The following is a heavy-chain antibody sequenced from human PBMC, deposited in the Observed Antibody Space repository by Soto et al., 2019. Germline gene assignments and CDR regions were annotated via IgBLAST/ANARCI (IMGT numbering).Heavy chain of an antibody. J-gene: IGHJ4*02. CDR1: GGTFSSYA. V-gene: IGHV1-69*01. Sequence: QVQLVQSGAEVKKPGSSVKVSCKASGGTFSSYAISWVRQAPGQGLEWMGGIIPIFGTANYAQKFQGRVTVTADESTSTAYMELSSLRSEDTAVYYCARVLTGTTSSGAPSPYYFDYRGQGSIVTV. CDR2: IIPIFGTA. D-gene: IGHD1-1*01. CDR3: ARVLTGTTSSGAPSPYYFDY.